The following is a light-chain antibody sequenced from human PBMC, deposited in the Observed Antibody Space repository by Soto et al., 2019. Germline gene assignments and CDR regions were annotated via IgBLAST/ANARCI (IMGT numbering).Light chain of an antibody. CDR3: QQYDGSPPWT. CDR1: QSVSSTS. CDR2: GAS. J-gene: IGKJ1*01. V-gene: IGKV3-20*01. Sequence: EIVLTQSPGTLSFSPGVRATLSCRASQSVSSTSLAWYQQKPGQAPKLLIYGASNRATGIPDRFSGSGSGTDFTLTISRLEPEDFAVYYCQQYDGSPPWTFGLGTKVEFK.